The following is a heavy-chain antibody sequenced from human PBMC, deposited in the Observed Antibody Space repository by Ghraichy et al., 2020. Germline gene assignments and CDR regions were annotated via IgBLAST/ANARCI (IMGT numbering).Heavy chain of an antibody. J-gene: IGHJ3*02. CDR2: ISYDGSNK. V-gene: IGHV3-30-3*01. Sequence: SCAASGFTFSSYAMHWVRQAPGKGLEWVAVISYDGSNKYYADSVKGRFTISRDNSKNTLYLQMNSLRAEDTAVYYCARDQVGPSDDYTAFDIWGQGTMVTVSS. D-gene: IGHD5-24*01. CDR3: ARDQVGPSDDYTAFDI. CDR1: GFTFSSYA.